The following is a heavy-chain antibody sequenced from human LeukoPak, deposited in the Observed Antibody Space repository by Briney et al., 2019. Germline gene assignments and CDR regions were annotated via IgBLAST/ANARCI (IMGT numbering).Heavy chain of an antibody. V-gene: IGHV4-59*12. Sequence: PSETLSLTCTVSGGSISSYYWSWIRQPPGKGLEWIGYIYYSGSTNYNPSLKSRVTISVDTSKNQFSLKLSSVTAADTAVYYCARDEVVPAANYYMDVWGKGTTVTISS. J-gene: IGHJ6*03. CDR2: IYYSGST. CDR1: GGSISSYY. D-gene: IGHD2-2*01. CDR3: ARDEVVPAANYYMDV.